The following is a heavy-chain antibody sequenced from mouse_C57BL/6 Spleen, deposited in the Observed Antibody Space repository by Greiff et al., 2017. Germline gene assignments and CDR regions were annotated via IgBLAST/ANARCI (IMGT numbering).Heavy chain of an antibody. D-gene: IGHD1-1*01. J-gene: IGHJ1*03. CDR1: GYTFTSYW. CDR2: IHPNSGST. CDR3: ARYNYGSSYRYFDV. Sequence: QVQLKQPGAELVKPGASVKLSCKASGYTFTSYWMHWVKQRPGQGLEWIGMIHPNSGSTNYNEKFKSKATLTVDKSSSTAYMQLSSLTSEDSAVYYCARYNYGSSYRYFDVWGTGTTVTVSS. V-gene: IGHV1-64*01.